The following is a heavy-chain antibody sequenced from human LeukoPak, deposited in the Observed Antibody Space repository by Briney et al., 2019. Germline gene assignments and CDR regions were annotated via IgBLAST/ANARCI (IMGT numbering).Heavy chain of an antibody. V-gene: IGHV1-69*06. CDR2: IIPIFGTA. CDR1: GGTFSSYA. Sequence: GASVKVSCKASGGTFSSYAISWVRQAPGQGLEWMGGIIPIFGTANYAQKFQGRVTITADKSTSTAYMELSSLRSEDTAVYYCARGTTMTLFDYWGQGTLVTVSS. D-gene: IGHD4-17*01. CDR3: ARGTTMTLFDY. J-gene: IGHJ4*02.